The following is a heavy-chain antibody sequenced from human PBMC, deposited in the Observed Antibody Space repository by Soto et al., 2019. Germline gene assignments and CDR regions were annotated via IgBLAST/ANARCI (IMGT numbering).Heavy chain of an antibody. D-gene: IGHD3-16*01. CDR3: ARGLGGRMDD. CDR1: GTIFSSYT. Sequence: QVQLVQSGAEVKKPGSSVRVSCKASGTIFSSYTISWVRQAPGQGLEWMGRIIPILGETNSAQKFQGRVTITADKSTNTAYMELNRLRLEDTAVYYCARGLGGRMDDWGQGTTVTVSS. CDR2: IIPILGET. J-gene: IGHJ6*02. V-gene: IGHV1-69*08.